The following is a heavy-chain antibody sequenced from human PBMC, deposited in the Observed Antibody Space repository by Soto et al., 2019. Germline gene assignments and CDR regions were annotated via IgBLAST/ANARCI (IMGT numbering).Heavy chain of an antibody. CDR1: GSRFTSYW. V-gene: IGHV5-51*01. CDR3: ARKDKSGYFNWFDP. Sequence: GESLKISCRTSGSRFTSYWIAWVRQMPGKGLEWMGIIFPSDSDTRYSPSFQGQVTISADRSTSTVFLQWASLKASDTAVYFCARKDKSGYFNWFDPWGQGXLVTVYS. D-gene: IGHD3-22*01. J-gene: IGHJ5*02. CDR2: IFPSDSDT.